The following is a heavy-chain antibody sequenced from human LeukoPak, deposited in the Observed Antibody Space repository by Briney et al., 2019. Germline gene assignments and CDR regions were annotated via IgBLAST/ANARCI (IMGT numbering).Heavy chain of an antibody. CDR3: ANWGRFDP. Sequence: GGSLRLSCAASGFTFSSYGMHWVRQAPGKGLEWVAVISNDGSKKYYADSVRGRFTISRDNSKNTLYLQMNSLRADHTAVYYCANWGRFDPWGQGTLVTVSS. D-gene: IGHD3-16*01. CDR1: GFTFSSYG. V-gene: IGHV3-30*18. J-gene: IGHJ5*02. CDR2: ISNDGSKK.